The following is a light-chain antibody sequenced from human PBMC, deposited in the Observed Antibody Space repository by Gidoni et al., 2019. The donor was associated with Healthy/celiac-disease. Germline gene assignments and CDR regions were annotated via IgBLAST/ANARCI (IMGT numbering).Light chain of an antibody. CDR1: QSVSSN. J-gene: IGKJ4*01. V-gene: IGKV3-15*01. CDR3: QQYNNWPPLN. Sequence: EIVMTQSPATLSVSPWERATLSCSASQSVSSNLDWYQQKPGQAPRLLIYGASTRATGIPARFSGSGYGTELTLTISSLQSEDFAVYYCQQYNNWPPLNFGGGTKVEIK. CDR2: GAS.